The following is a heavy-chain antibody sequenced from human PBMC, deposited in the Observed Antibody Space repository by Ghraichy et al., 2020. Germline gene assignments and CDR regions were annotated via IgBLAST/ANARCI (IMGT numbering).Heavy chain of an antibody. J-gene: IGHJ4*02. CDR2: IYYTGST. Sequence: SQTLSLTCTVSGGSISSSNYYWGWIRQPPGKGLEWLGSIYYTGSTYYNPSLKSRDTISGDTSKNQFSLKLSSVTAADTAVYYCARHGEGFCSGGSCYPRYFDYWGQGSLVTVSS. CDR1: GGSISSSNYY. V-gene: IGHV4-39*07. D-gene: IGHD2-15*01. CDR3: ARHGEGFCSGGSCYPRYFDY.